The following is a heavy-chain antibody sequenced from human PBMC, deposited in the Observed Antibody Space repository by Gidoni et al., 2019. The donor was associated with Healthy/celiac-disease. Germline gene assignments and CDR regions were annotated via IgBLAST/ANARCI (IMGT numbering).Heavy chain of an antibody. D-gene: IGHD3-9*01. J-gene: IGHJ4*02. Sequence: QLQLQESGSGLVKPSQTLSLTCAFSGGSISSGGYSWSWSRQPPGKGLEWIGYIYHRGSTYYNPSLKSRVTISVDRSKNQFSLKLSSVTAADTSVYYCARGRWLDFDWLLPAFDYWGQGTLVTVSS. CDR1: GGSISSGGYS. CDR3: ARGRWLDFDWLLPAFDY. V-gene: IGHV4-30-2*01. CDR2: IYHRGST.